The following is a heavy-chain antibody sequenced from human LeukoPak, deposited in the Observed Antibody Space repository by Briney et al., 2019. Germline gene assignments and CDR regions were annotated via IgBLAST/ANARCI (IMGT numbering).Heavy chain of an antibody. D-gene: IGHD3-10*02. CDR2: ISPGDSDT. J-gene: IGHJ4*02. Sequence: GESLKISCKASGYSFTSFKIAWVRQMPGKGLEWMGIISPGDSDTRYSPSFQGQVTIAADRSTSTAYLQWSSLKASDTAMYYCARSSYYYVPFDYWGQGTLVTVSS. V-gene: IGHV5-51*01. CDR3: ARSSYYYVPFDY. CDR1: GYSFTSFK.